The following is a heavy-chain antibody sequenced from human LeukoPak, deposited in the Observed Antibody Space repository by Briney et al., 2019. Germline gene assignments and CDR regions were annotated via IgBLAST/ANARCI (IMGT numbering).Heavy chain of an antibody. Sequence: PGGSLRLSCAASGFTFSSYSMNWVRQAPGKGLEWVSSISSSSSYIYYAGSVKGRFTISRDNAKNSLYLQMNSLRAEDAAVYYCARSKQLVPGLGYWGQGTLVTVSS. V-gene: IGHV3-21*01. CDR1: GFTFSSYS. CDR2: ISSSSSYI. J-gene: IGHJ4*02. CDR3: ARSKQLVPGLGY. D-gene: IGHD6-6*01.